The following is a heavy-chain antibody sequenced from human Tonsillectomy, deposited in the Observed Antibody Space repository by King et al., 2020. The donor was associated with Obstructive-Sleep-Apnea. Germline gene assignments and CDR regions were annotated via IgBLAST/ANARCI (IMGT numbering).Heavy chain of an antibody. D-gene: IGHD3-9*01. CDR1: GFTFSSYA. CDR3: ARGEGMIFKYYYYGMDV. V-gene: IGHV3-64*01. CDR2: ISSNGGST. Sequence: VQLVESGGGLVQPGGSLRLSCAASGFTFSSYAMHWVRPAPGKGLEYVSAISSNGGSTYYANSVKGRFTISRDNSKNTPYLPMGSLSAEDMAVYYCARGEGMIFKYYYYGMDVWGQGTTVTVSS. J-gene: IGHJ6*02.